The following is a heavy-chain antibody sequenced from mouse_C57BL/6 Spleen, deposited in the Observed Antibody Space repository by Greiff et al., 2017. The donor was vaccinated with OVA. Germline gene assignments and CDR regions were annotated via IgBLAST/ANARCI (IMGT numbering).Heavy chain of an antibody. CDR2: INPYNGGT. J-gene: IGHJ2*01. CDR3: ARWTAQATGYFDY. V-gene: IGHV1-19*01. Sequence: EVKLMESGPVLVKPGASVKMSCKASGYTFTDYYMNWVKQSHGKSLEWIGVINPYNGGTSYNQKFKGKATLTVDKSSSTAYMELNSLTSEDSAVYYCARWTAQATGYFDYWGQGTTLTVSS. CDR1: GYTFTDYY. D-gene: IGHD3-2*02.